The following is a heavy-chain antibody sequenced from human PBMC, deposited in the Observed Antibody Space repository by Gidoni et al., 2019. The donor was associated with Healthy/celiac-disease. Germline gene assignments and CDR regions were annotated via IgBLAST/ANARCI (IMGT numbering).Heavy chain of an antibody. CDR3: AREPGTTPGAFDI. V-gene: IGHV3-33*01. CDR1: GLTFSSYG. CDR2: IWYDGSNK. D-gene: IGHD1-1*01. J-gene: IGHJ3*02. Sequence: QVQMVESGGGVVQPGRSLRLYCSTSGLTFSSYGIHWVRQAPAKGLEWVAVIWYDGSNKYYADSVKGRFTISRDNSKNTLYLQMNSLRAEDTAVYYCAREPGTTPGAFDIWGQGTMVTVSS.